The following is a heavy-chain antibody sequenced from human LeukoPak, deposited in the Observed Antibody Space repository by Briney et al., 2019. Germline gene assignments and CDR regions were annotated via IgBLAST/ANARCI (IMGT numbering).Heavy chain of an antibody. CDR2: IYSGGST. V-gene: IGHV3-53*01. CDR1: GFTVSSNY. J-gene: IGHJ3*02. CDR3: ARDSSSWYSAFDI. Sequence: GGSLRLSCAASGFTVSSNYMSWVRQAPGKGLEWVLVIYSGGSTYYADSVKGRFTISRDNSKNTLYLQMNSLRAEDTAVYYCARDSSSWYSAFDIWGQGTMVTVSS. D-gene: IGHD6-13*01.